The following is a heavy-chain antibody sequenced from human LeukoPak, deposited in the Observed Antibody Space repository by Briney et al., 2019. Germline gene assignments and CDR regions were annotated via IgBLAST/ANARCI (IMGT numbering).Heavy chain of an antibody. CDR2: ISAYNGNT. Sequence: GASVKVSCKASGYTVTSYGISWVRQAPGQGLEWMGWISAYNGNTNYAQKLQGRVTMTTDTSTSTAYMELRSLRSDDTAVYYCARVVVVPAAMSYWFDPWGQGNLVTVSS. CDR1: GYTVTSYG. D-gene: IGHD2-2*01. CDR3: ARVVVVPAAMSYWFDP. J-gene: IGHJ5*02. V-gene: IGHV1-18*04.